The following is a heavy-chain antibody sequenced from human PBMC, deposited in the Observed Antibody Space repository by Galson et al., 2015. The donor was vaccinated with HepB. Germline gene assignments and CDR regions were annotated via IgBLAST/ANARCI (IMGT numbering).Heavy chain of an antibody. CDR2: ISGSGGST. D-gene: IGHD3-16*01. V-gene: IGHV3-23*01. CDR3: AKGRGLPHPLGFDD. J-gene: IGHJ4*02. CDR1: GFTFSSYA. Sequence: SLRLSCAASGFTFSSYAMSWVRQAPGKGLEWVSSISGSGGSTYYADSVKGRFTISRDNSKNTLYLQMHSLRAEDTAVYYCAKGRGLPHPLGFDDWGQGTLVTVSS.